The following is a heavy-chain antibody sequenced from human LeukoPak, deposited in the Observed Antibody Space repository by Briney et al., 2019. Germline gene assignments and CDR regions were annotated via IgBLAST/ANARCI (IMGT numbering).Heavy chain of an antibody. V-gene: IGHV3-53*01. CDR3: ARGKDDAFDI. J-gene: IGHJ3*02. Sequence: GGSLRLSCAASGFTFSSNYMSWVRQAPGKGLEWVSFIYSGGSTYYADSVKGRFTISRDNSKNTKYLQMNSLRAEDTAVYYCARGKDDAFDIRGQGTMVTVSS. CDR1: GFTFSSNY. CDR2: IYSGGST.